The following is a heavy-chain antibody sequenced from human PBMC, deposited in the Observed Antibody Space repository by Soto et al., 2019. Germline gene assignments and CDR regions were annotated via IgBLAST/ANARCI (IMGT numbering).Heavy chain of an antibody. CDR3: ARGGPSGVELYYYYGMAV. V-gene: IGHV4-34*01. D-gene: IGHD3-10*01. Sequence: SETLSLTCAVYGGSFSGYYWSWIRQPPGKGLEWIGEINHSGSTNYNPSLKSRVTISVDTSKNQFSLKLSSVTAADTAVYYCARGGPSGVELYYYYGMAVWGQGTTVTVSS. CDR2: INHSGST. CDR1: GGSFSGYY. J-gene: IGHJ6*02.